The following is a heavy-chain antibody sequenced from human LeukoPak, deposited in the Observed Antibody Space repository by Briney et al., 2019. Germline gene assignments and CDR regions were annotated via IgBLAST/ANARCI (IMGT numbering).Heavy chain of an antibody. CDR3: AKGVRPVLAATYFDY. Sequence: GRSLRLSCAASGFTFSSYAMHWVRQAPGKELEWVAVISYDGSNKYYADSVKGRFTISRDNSKNTLYLQMNSLRAEDTAVYYCAKGVRPVLAATYFDYWGQGTLVTVS. CDR1: GFTFSSYA. V-gene: IGHV3-30*04. J-gene: IGHJ4*02. CDR2: ISYDGSNK. D-gene: IGHD2-15*01.